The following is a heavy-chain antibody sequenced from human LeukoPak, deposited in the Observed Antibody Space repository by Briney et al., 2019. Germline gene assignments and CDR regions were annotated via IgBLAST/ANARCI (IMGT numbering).Heavy chain of an antibody. CDR1: GFTFSSYE. D-gene: IGHD3-10*01. J-gene: IGHJ6*03. Sequence: PGGSLRLSCAASGFTFSSYEMNWARQAPGKGLEWVSCISSSSSSYISYADSLKGRFTISRDNAKNSLYLQMNSLRAEDTAVYFCARGGGSGISRYYYYMDVWGKGTTVTISS. V-gene: IGHV3-21*01. CDR3: ARGGGSGISRYYYYMDV. CDR2: ISSSSSSYI.